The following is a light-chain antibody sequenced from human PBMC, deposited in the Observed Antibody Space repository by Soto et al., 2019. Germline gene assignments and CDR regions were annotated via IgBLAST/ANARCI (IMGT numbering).Light chain of an antibody. Sequence: DIQITQTQTSLRSSIGVIVTLTCRASQSIGTNLNWYQQRPGKAPKLLTYAVSSLQSGVSSRFSGSGSGTDFTLSINSLQREDFATYYCQQTYSAPPLFGQGTKVDIK. CDR2: AVS. CDR1: QSIGTN. V-gene: IGKV1-39*01. CDR3: QQTYSAPPL. J-gene: IGKJ1*01.